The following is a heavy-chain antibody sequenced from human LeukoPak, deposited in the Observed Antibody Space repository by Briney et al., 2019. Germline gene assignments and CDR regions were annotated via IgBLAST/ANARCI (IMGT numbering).Heavy chain of an antibody. Sequence: PGGSLRLSCAASGFTFDDYAMHWVRQAPGKGLEWVSLSGDGGSTYYADSVKGRFTISRDNAKNSLYLQVNSLRAEDTAVYYCARSARSSSDIWGQGTMVAVTS. CDR1: GFTFDDYA. J-gene: IGHJ3*02. CDR3: ARSARSSSDI. V-gene: IGHV3-43*02. D-gene: IGHD5-24*01. CDR2: SGDGGST.